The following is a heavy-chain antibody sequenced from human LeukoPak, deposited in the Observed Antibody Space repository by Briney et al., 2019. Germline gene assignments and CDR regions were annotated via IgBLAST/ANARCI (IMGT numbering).Heavy chain of an antibody. CDR1: RFDFSSYE. Sequence: GGSLRLSSAASRFDFSSYEMNWVRQAPGKGLEWVSFISSRGTTIYYADSVKGRFTISRDNAKNSLYLQMNSLRAEDTAVYYCAREAPKYCSGGSCYPGDYFDYWGQGTLVTVSS. J-gene: IGHJ4*02. CDR3: AREAPKYCSGGSCYPGDYFDY. D-gene: IGHD2-15*01. V-gene: IGHV3-48*03. CDR2: ISSRGTTI.